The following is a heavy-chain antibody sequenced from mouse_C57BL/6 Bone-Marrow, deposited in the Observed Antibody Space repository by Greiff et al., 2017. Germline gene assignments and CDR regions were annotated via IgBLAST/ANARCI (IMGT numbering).Heavy chain of an antibody. J-gene: IGHJ1*03. CDR1: GYSFTGYY. V-gene: IGHV1-42*01. D-gene: IGHD1-1*01. CDR3: ARQQLRKYFDV. CDR2: INPSTGGT. Sequence: EVQLQQSGPELVKPGASVKISCKASGYSFTGYYMNWVKQSPEKSLEWIGEINPSTGGTTYNQKFKAKATLTVDKSSSTAYMQLKSLTSEDSAVYYCARQQLRKYFDVWGTGTTVTVSS.